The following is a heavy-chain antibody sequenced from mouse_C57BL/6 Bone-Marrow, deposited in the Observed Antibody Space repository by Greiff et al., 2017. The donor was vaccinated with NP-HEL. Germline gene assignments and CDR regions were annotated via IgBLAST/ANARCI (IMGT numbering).Heavy chain of an antibody. CDR3: ARPTVVYWYFDV. J-gene: IGHJ1*03. Sequence: DVKLVESGGDLVKPGGSLKLSCAASGFTFSSYGMSWVRQTPDKRLEWVATISSGGSYTYYPDSVKGRFTISRDNAKNTLYLQMSSLKSEDTAMYYCARPTVVYWYFDVWGTGTTVTVSS. CDR1: GFTFSSYG. D-gene: IGHD1-1*01. CDR2: ISSGGSYT. V-gene: IGHV5-6*02.